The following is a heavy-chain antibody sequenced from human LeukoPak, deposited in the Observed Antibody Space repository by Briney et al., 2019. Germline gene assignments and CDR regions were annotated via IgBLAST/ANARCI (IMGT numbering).Heavy chain of an antibody. Sequence: GGSLRLSCAASGFAFSSCGMHCVRQAPGKGLEWVALIWHDGSNTYYADSVKGRFTISRDSSKNTLYLEMSSLRAEDTAVYFCARERTLYVSGSGYGMDVWGQGTTVTVSS. V-gene: IGHV3-33*01. CDR3: ARERTLYVSGSGYGMDV. J-gene: IGHJ6*02. CDR2: IWHDGSNT. D-gene: IGHD3-10*01. CDR1: GFAFSSCG.